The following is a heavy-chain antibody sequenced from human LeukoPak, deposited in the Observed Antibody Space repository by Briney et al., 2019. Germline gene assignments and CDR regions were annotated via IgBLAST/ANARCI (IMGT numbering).Heavy chain of an antibody. D-gene: IGHD2-15*01. CDR1: GYSITSYW. CDR3: ARQEYCSGGSCYTWFDP. V-gene: IGHV5-51*01. CDR2: IYPGDSDI. J-gene: IGHJ5*02. Sequence: GESLKISCKGSGYSITSYWIGWVRQMPGKGLEWMGIIYPGDSDIRYSPSFRGQVTISADKSISTAYLQWSSLKASDTAMYYCARQEYCSGGSCYTWFDPWGQGTLVIVSS.